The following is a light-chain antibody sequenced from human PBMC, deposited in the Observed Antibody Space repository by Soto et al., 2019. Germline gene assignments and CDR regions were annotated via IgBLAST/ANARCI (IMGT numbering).Light chain of an antibody. CDR1: QSISSY. CDR3: QQSDSTPPCT. Sequence: DIQMTQSPSSLSASVGDRVTITCRACQSISSYLNWYQQKPGKAPNLLIYAASSLQSGVPSRFSGIGSGTDFTRTISSLQPEDVATYYCQQSDSTPPCTFGQGTKVEIK. J-gene: IGKJ1*01. CDR2: AAS. V-gene: IGKV1-39*01.